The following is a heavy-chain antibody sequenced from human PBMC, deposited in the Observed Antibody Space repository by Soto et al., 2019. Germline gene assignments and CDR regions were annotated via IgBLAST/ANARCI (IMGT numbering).Heavy chain of an antibody. V-gene: IGHV1-69*01. J-gene: IGHJ4*01. CDR2: GVPLSGAA. CDR3: ARHPGQWLYYFDY. CDR1: GATFNFFA. D-gene: IGHD6-19*01. Sequence: QVHLEQSGAEVKRPGSSVKVSCKASGATFNFFAISWVRQAPGQGLEWMGGGVPLSGAATYAQKFQGRLTITADESSSTAYMDLNSLTSDDTAVYYCARHPGQWLYYFDYWGQGSLVTVSS.